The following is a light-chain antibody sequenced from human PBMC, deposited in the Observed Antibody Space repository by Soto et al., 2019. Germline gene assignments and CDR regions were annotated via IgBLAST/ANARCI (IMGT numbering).Light chain of an antibody. V-gene: IGKV4-1*01. CDR3: QQYYNTLYT. CDR2: WAS. Sequence: IVMTQSPDSLAVSLGERATINCKSSQSVLYSSNNKNYLAWYQQTPGQPPKMLIYWASTRESGVPDRFSGSGSGTDFTLTISSLQAEDVAVYYSQQYYNTLYTFGQGTKVQIK. CDR1: QSVLYSSNNKNY. J-gene: IGKJ2*01.